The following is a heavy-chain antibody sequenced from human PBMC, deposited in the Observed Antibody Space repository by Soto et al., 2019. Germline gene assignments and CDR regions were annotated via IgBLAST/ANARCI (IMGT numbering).Heavy chain of an antibody. CDR2: INPNSGGT. J-gene: IGHJ6*02. D-gene: IGHD6-19*01. CDR3: ARDSSGWYDSYGMDV. Sequence: ASVKVSCKASGYAFTGYYMHWVRQAPGQGLEWMGWINPNSGGTNYAQKFQGWVTMTRDTSISTAYMELSRLRSDDTAVYYCARDSSGWYDSYGMDVWGQWTTVTVSS. CDR1: GYAFTGYY. V-gene: IGHV1-2*04.